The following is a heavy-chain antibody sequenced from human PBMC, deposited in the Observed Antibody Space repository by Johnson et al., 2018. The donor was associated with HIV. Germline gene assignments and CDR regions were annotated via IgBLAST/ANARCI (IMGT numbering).Heavy chain of an antibody. CDR1: GFTFSTYC. Sequence: QVQLVESGGGVVQPGGSLRLSCAASGFTFSTYCMHWVRQAPGKGLDWVAFIWYDGSNKYYEDSVKGRFTISRDNAKNSLYLQMYSLRAEDTAVYYCAKMYYNFWSGYSAQMDAFDVWGQGTMVTVSS. CDR3: AKMYYNFWSGYSAQMDAFDV. J-gene: IGHJ3*01. V-gene: IGHV3-30*02. D-gene: IGHD3-3*01. CDR2: IWYDGSNK.